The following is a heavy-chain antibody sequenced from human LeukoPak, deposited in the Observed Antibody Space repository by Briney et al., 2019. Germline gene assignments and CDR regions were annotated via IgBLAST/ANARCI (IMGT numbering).Heavy chain of an antibody. CDR3: ARARDITGTTSFDY. D-gene: IGHD1-7*01. V-gene: IGHV3-11*06. CDR2: IRCCSGYT. J-gene: IGHJ4*02. CDR1: GFTFTDYY. Sequence: GGSLRLSCAASGFTFTDYYMSWIRQAPGEGLEWVSYIRCCSGYTNYADSVTGRFTISRDNDRNSLYLQMNSLGAEDTAVYYCARARDITGTTSFDYWGQGTLVTVSS.